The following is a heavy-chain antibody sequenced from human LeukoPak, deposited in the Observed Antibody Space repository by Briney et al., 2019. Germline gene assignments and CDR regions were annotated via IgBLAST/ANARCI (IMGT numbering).Heavy chain of an antibody. CDR2: TYYSGST. CDR1: GGSISSSSYY. Sequence: SETLSLTCTVSGGSISSSSYYWGWIRQPPGKGLEWIGSTYYSGSTYYNPSLKSRVTISVDTSKNQFSLKLSSVTAADTAVYYCARQSAGDFDYWGQGTLVTVSS. V-gene: IGHV4-39*01. D-gene: IGHD6-13*01. CDR3: ARQSAGDFDY. J-gene: IGHJ4*02.